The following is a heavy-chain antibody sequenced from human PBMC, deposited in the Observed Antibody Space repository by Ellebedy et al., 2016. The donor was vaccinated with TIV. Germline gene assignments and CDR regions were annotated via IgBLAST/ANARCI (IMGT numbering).Heavy chain of an antibody. V-gene: IGHV3-15*01. J-gene: IGHJ4*02. CDR3: AKDDDTSSRYSRFHH. CDR2: IKSKTDGGTT. Sequence: PGGSLRLSCTDSGFTVSSYWMQWVRQAPGKGLEWVGRIKSKTDGGTTDYAAPVKGRFTISRDDSKNAVYLQMSSLRAEDTGVYFCAKDDDTSSRYSRFHHWGQGTLVTVTS. D-gene: IGHD3-22*01. CDR1: GFTVSSYW.